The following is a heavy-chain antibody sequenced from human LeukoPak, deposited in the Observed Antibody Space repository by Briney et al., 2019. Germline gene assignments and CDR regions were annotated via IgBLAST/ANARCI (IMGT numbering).Heavy chain of an antibody. Sequence: QPGGSLRLSCVASGFNFGGYSMGWVRQAPGKGLEWVTYMNEYGSDIFYVDSVKGRFTISRDNAKNSLYLQMNSLRVEDTAVYYCARPRGCGTSKCNNFDYWGQGTLVTVSS. CDR1: GFNFGGYS. J-gene: IGHJ4*02. D-gene: IGHD2-21*01. V-gene: IGHV3-7*01. CDR2: MNEYGSDI. CDR3: ARPRGCGTSKCNNFDY.